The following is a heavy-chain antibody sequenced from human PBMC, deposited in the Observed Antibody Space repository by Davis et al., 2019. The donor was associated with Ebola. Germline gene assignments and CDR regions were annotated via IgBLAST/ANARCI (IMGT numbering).Heavy chain of an antibody. J-gene: IGHJ4*02. CDR1: GYRFTTYW. CDR2: FYPTDSDV. Sequence: GESLKISCNGTGYRFTTYWIGWVRQMPGKGLEWMGTFYPTDSDVRYSPFFKGQVTMSGDNSISTAYLQWSSLETSDTAIYYCARGVVGGPADYWGQGTLVTVSS. V-gene: IGHV5-51*01. CDR3: ARGVVGGPADY. D-gene: IGHD2-15*01.